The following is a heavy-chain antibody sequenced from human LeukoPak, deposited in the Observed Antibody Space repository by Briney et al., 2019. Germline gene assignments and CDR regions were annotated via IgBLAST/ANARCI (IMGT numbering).Heavy chain of an antibody. CDR3: AREEGPSIAARLYY. V-gene: IGHV3-30*01. CDR2: ISYDGSNK. J-gene: IGHJ4*02. CDR1: GFTFISLA. Sequence: GGSLGSPVEALGFTFISLACPWVGKAPGKGLDWVPVISYDGSNKYYADSVKGRFTISRDNSKNTLYLQMNSLRAEDTAVYYCAREEGPSIAARLYYWGQGTLVTVSS. D-gene: IGHD6-6*01.